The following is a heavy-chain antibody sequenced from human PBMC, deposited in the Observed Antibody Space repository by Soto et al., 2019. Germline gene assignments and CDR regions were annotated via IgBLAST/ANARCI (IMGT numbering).Heavy chain of an antibody. J-gene: IGHJ5*02. Sequence: PSETLSLTCAVSGGSISSSNWWSWVRQPPGKGLEWIGEIYHSGSTNYNPSLKSRVTISVDKSKNQFSLKLSSVTAADTAVYYCVTSYGDYGWFDPWGQGTLVTVSS. D-gene: IGHD4-17*01. V-gene: IGHV4-4*02. CDR2: IYHSGST. CDR3: VTSYGDYGWFDP. CDR1: GGSISSSNW.